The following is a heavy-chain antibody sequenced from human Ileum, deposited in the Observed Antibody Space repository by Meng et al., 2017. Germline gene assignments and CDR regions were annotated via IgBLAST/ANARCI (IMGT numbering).Heavy chain of an antibody. V-gene: IGHV4-34*01. Sequence: SETLSLTCAVYGGSFSGYYWSWIRQPPGKGLEWIGEINHSGSTNYNPSLKSRVTISVDTSKNQFSLTLGSVTAADTTVYYCASGIAVAGDIDYWGQGTLVTVSS. CDR1: GGSFSGYY. CDR2: INHSGST. J-gene: IGHJ4*02. D-gene: IGHD6-19*01. CDR3: ASGIAVAGDIDY.